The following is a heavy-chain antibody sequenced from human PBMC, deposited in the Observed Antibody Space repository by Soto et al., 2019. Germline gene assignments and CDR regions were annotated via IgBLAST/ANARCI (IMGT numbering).Heavy chain of an antibody. CDR1: GFTFSSYA. V-gene: IGHV3-30-3*01. J-gene: IGHJ4*02. D-gene: IGHD2-2*02. CDR2: ISYDGSNK. Sequence: GGSLRLSCAASGFTFSSYAMHWVRQAPGKGLEWVAVISYDGSNKYYADSVKGRFTISRDNSKNTLYLQMNSLRAEDTAVYYCATDIVVVPAAISSAVFDYWGQGTLVTVSS. CDR3: ATDIVVVPAAISSAVFDY.